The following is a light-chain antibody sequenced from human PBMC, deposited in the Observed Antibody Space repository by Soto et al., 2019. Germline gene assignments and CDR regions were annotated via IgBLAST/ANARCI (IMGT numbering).Light chain of an antibody. CDR2: KAS. CDR3: QHYNSYSEA. Sequence: DIQMTQSPSTLSGSVGDRVTITCRASQTISSWLAWYQQKPGQAPKLLIYKASTLKSGVPSRFSGSGSGTEFTLTISRLQPDDFASYYYQHYNSYSEAFGQGTKVEIK. CDR1: QTISSW. V-gene: IGKV1-5*03. J-gene: IGKJ1*01.